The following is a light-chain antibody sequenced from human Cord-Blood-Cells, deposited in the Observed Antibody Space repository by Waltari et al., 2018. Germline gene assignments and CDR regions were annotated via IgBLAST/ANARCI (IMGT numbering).Light chain of an antibody. CDR1: SSDVGGYNY. CDR2: DVS. V-gene: IGLV2-14*03. J-gene: IGLJ3*02. Sequence: QSALTQPASVSGSPGQSITISCTGTSSDVGGYNYVSWYQQHPGNAPKLMIYDVSNRPSGVSNCFSGSKSGNTASLTISGLQAEDEADYYCSSYTSSSTLVFGGGTKLTVL. CDR3: SSYTSSSTLV.